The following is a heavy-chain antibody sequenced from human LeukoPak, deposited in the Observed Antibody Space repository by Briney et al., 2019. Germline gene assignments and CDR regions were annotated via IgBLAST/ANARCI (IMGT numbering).Heavy chain of an antibody. CDR1: GGSISSYY. J-gene: IGHJ5*02. Sequence: SETLSLTCTVSGGSISSYYWSWIRQPPGKGLEWIGYIYYSGSTNYNPSLKSRVTISVDTSKNQFSLKLSSVTAADTAVYYCARVGGGYYYWFDPWGQGTLVTVSS. V-gene: IGHV4-59*01. CDR3: ARVGGGYYYWFDP. D-gene: IGHD3-22*01. CDR2: IYYSGST.